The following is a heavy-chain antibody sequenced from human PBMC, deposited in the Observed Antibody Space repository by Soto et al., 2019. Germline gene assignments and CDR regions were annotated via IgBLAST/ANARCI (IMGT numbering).Heavy chain of an antibody. CDR2: ISATTNRT. J-gene: IGHJ4*02. Sequence: VGSLRLSCAASGFTFTTYAMSWVRQAPGKGLEWVSGISATTNRTYYTDSVKGRFTISRDNSKNTLFLQMNSLRVEDTAVYYCANRRQMYSDSSGYSPADNWGQGTLVTVSS. CDR1: GFTFTTYA. CDR3: ANRRQMYSDSSGYSPADN. D-gene: IGHD3-22*01. V-gene: IGHV3-23*01.